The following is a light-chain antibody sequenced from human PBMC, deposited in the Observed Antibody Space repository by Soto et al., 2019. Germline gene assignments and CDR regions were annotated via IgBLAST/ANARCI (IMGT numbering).Light chain of an antibody. CDR2: GAS. J-gene: IGKJ1*01. CDR1: QSVSSSY. Sequence: EVVLTPSPCTLSLSPWDSATLSCRASQSVSSSYLAWYQQKPGQAPRLLIYGASSRATGIPDRFSGSGSGTDFTLTISSLQPDDFATYYCQQYNSYWTFGQGTKVDIK. CDR3: QQYNSYWT. V-gene: IGKV3-20*01.